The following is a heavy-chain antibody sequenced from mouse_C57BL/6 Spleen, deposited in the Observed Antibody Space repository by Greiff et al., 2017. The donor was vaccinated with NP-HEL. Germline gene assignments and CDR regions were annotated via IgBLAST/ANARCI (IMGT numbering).Heavy chain of an antibody. D-gene: IGHD4-1*01. CDR1: GYSITSGYY. Sequence: ESGPGLVKPSQSLSLTCSVTGYSITSGYYWNWIRQFPGNKLEWMGYISYDGSNNYNPSLKNRISITRDTSKNQFFLKLNSVTTEDTATYYCARGGTGTYYWGQGTTLTVSS. CDR2: ISYDGSN. J-gene: IGHJ2*01. V-gene: IGHV3-6*01. CDR3: ARGGTGTYY.